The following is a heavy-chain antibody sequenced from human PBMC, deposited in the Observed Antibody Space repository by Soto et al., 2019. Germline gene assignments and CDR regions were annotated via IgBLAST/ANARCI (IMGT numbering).Heavy chain of an antibody. D-gene: IGHD1-1*01. CDR1: GYIFTTYD. Sequence: QVQLVQSGAEVTKPGASVKVSCKASGYIFTTYDINWVRQATGQGLEWMGWMSPNSGATGYAQKFQCSITMTRDTSISTAYMELINLRTENTAIYYCARCVDAGGDVWGQGTTVTGSS. J-gene: IGHJ6*02. CDR2: MSPNSGAT. CDR3: ARCVDAGGDV. V-gene: IGHV1-8*01.